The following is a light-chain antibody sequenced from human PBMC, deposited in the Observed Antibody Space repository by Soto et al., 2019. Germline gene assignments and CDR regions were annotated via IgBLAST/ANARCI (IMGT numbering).Light chain of an antibody. CDR3: QQYDTVPLS. V-gene: IGKV1-33*01. Sequence: IQMTQSPSSLSASIGDRVTITCHASQDITNYLNWYQQKPREAPKLLIYDASNLGRGVPSRFTGSGSGTNFTFTIFSLQPEDIATYYCQQYDTVPLSFGPGTKVDIK. CDR1: QDITNY. CDR2: DAS. J-gene: IGKJ3*01.